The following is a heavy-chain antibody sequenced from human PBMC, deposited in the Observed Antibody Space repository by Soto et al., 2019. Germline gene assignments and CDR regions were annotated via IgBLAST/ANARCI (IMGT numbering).Heavy chain of an antibody. D-gene: IGHD3-22*01. CDR2: IVVGSGNT. J-gene: IGHJ3*02. CDR3: AAVGYYDSSGYYYGRAFDI. Sequence: RASVKVSCKASGFTFTSSAVQWVRQARGQRLEWIGWIVVGSGNTNYAQKFQERVTITRDMSTSTAYMELSSLRSEDTAVYYCAAVGYYDSSGYYYGRAFDIWGQGTMVTVSS. V-gene: IGHV1-58*01. CDR1: GFTFTSSA.